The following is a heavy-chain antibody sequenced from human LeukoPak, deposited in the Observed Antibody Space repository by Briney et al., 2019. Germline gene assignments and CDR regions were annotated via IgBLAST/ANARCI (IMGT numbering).Heavy chain of an antibody. CDR1: GGSFSGYY. V-gene: IGHV4-34*01. J-gene: IGHJ4*02. D-gene: IGHD3-22*01. Sequence: PSETLSLTCAVYGGSFSGYYWSWIRQPPGKGLEWIGEINHSGSTNYNPSLKSRVTISVDTSKNQFSLKLSSVTAADTAVYYCARGPRYYYDSSGYLFDYWGQGTLVTVSS. CDR3: ARGPRYYYDSSGYLFDY. CDR2: INHSGST.